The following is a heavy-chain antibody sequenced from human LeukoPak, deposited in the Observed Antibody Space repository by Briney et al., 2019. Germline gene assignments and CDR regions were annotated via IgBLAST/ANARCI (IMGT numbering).Heavy chain of an antibody. CDR3: ARQNYYDSRIFDY. CDR1: GDSISSGNNY. CDR2: IYYSGST. J-gene: IGHJ4*02. Sequence: SETLSLTCTVSGDSISSGNNYWSWIRQPPGKGLEWIGYIYYSGSTNYNPSLKSRVTISVDTSKNQFSLKLSSVTAADTAVYYCARQNYYDSRIFDYWGQGTLVTVSS. D-gene: IGHD3-22*01. V-gene: IGHV4-30-4*01.